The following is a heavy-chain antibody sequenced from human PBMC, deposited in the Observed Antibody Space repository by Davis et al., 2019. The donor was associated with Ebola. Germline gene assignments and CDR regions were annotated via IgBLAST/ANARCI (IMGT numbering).Heavy chain of an antibody. CDR2: ISAYNGNT. V-gene: IGHV1-18*04. CDR3: ARDAHGVYIVLDY. J-gene: IGHJ4*02. D-gene: IGHD2-8*01. CDR1: GYTFTSYG. Sequence: AASVKVSCKASGYTFTSYGISWVRQAPGQGLEWMGWISAYNGNTKYSQKFQGRVTITRDTSASTAYMELSSLRSEDTAVYYCARDAHGVYIVLDYWGQGTLVTVSS.